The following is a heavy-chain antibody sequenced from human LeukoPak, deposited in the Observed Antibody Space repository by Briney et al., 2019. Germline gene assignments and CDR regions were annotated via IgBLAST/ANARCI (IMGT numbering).Heavy chain of an antibody. CDR3: AKEGLRMVRGVILDY. J-gene: IGHJ4*02. CDR2: ISYDGSNK. CDR1: GFTFSSYA. D-gene: IGHD3-10*01. Sequence: GRSLRLSCAASGFTFSSYAMHWVRQAPGKGLEWVAVISYDGSNKYYADSVKGRFTISRDNSKNTLYLQMNSLRAEDTAVYYCAKEGLRMVRGVILDYWGQGTLVTVSS. V-gene: IGHV3-30*04.